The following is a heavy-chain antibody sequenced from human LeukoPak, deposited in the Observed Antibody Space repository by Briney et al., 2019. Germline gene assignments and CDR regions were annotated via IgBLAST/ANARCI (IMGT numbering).Heavy chain of an antibody. CDR3: ARGKPRIVGASSYDY. V-gene: IGHV3-30*01. CDR2: ISYDGSNK. J-gene: IGHJ4*02. D-gene: IGHD1-26*01. Sequence: PGRSLRLSCAASGFTFSSYAMHWVRQAPGKGLEWVAVISYDGSNKYYADSVKGRFTISRDNSKNMLYLQMNSLRAEDTAVYYCARGKPRIVGASSYDYWGQGTLVTVSS. CDR1: GFTFSSYA.